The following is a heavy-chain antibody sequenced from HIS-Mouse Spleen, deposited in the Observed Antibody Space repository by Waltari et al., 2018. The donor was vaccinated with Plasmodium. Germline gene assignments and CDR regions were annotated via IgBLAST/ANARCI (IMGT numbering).Heavy chain of an antibody. D-gene: IGHD1-26*01. CDR2: IYSGGST. J-gene: IGHJ4*02. CDR1: GFPVSSNY. CDR3: ATPRVGGSYFDY. Sequence: EVQLVESGGGLVQPGGSLRLSCAASGFPVSSNYLTWVRPAPGKGLEWVSVIYSGGSTYYADSVKGRFTISRDNSKNTLYLQMNSLRAEDTAVYYCATPRVGGSYFDYWGQGTLVTVSS. V-gene: IGHV3-66*01.